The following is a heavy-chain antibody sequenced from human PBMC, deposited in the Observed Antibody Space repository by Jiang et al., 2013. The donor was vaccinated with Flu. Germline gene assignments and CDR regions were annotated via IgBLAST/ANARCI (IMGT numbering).Heavy chain of an antibody. Sequence: VQLVESGGGVVQPGRSLRLSCAASGFTFRGFAMHWVRQAPGKGLEWVAIISYDGSNKYYADSVKGRFTISRDDSKNTLYLQMNSLRAEDTAMYFCARAGQGGSGWYWGRFDPWGQGTLVTVSS. CDR3: ARAGQGGSGWYWGRFDP. J-gene: IGHJ5*02. CDR1: GFTFRGFA. D-gene: IGHD6-13*01. CDR2: ISYDGSNK. V-gene: IGHV3-30*04.